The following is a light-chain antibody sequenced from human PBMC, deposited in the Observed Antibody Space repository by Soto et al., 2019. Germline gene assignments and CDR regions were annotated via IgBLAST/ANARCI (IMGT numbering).Light chain of an antibody. CDR2: DAS. CDR3: QQYDNWPYS. CDR1: QSISIH. Sequence: VLTQSPATLSVSPGERATLSCRASQSISIHLAWYQQTPGQAPRLLIYDASNRATGIPARFSASGSGTEFTLTISSLQSEDFAVYHCQQYDNWPYSFGQGTKLELK. V-gene: IGKV3-15*01. J-gene: IGKJ2*03.